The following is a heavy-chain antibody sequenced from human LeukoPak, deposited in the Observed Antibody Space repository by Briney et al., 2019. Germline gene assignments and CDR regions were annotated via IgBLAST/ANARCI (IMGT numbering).Heavy chain of an antibody. CDR3: ARGRELLLQDY. D-gene: IGHD1-26*01. Sequence: ASVTVSCKASGYTFTSYDINWVRQAPGQGLEWMGWMNPNSGNTGYAQKFQGRVTMTRNTSISTAYMELSSLRSEDTAVYYCARGRELLLQDYWGQGTLVTVSS. CDR2: MNPNSGNT. J-gene: IGHJ4*02. CDR1: GYTFTSYD. V-gene: IGHV1-8*01.